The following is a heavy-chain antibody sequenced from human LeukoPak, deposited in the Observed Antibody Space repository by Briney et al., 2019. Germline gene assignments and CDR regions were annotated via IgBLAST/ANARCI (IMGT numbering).Heavy chain of an antibody. J-gene: IGHJ4*02. V-gene: IGHV3-23*01. Sequence: GGSLRLSCAVSGFFFSGYGMTWLRQAPGKGLERVSGIALNDDDTDYADSVRGRFTISRDNFQSSLYLQMNSLRAEDTAVYYCARLILTGVPTRGYFDSWGQGTLVTVSS. CDR1: GFFFSGYG. D-gene: IGHD3-9*01. CDR3: ARLILTGVPTRGYFDS. CDR2: IALNDDDT.